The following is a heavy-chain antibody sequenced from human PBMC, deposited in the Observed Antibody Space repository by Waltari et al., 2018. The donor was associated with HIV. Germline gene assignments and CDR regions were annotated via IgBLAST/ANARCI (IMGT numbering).Heavy chain of an antibody. CDR3: AKDLRGGGWFDP. CDR2: MRGSGGST. D-gene: IGHD3-16*01. Sequence: EVQLLESGGGLVQPGGSLRLSCAAAGFTFSCYAMSWVRQAPGKGLEWVSAMRGSGGSTYYSDAVKCRFTISRDNSKNTLYLQMNSLRAEDTAVYYCAKDLRGGGWFDPWGQGTLVTVSS. V-gene: IGHV3-23*01. J-gene: IGHJ5*02. CDR1: GFTFSCYA.